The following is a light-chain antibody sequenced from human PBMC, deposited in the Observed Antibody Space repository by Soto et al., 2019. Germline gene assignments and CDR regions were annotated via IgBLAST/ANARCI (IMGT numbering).Light chain of an antibody. CDR2: EVS. J-gene: IGLJ3*02. Sequence: QSALTQPASVSGSPGQSITISCTGTSSDVGAHNYISWYQQHPGRAPKVMIFEVSNRPSGVSDRFSGSKSGNTASLTISGLQPDDEADYYCCSFTNSGTRVFGGGTKLTVL. CDR1: SSDVGAHNY. CDR3: CSFTNSGTRV. V-gene: IGLV2-14*01.